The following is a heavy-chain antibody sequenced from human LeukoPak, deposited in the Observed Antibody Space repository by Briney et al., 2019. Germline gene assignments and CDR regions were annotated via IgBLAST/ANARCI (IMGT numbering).Heavy chain of an antibody. J-gene: IGHJ6*02. CDR2: ISGSGGST. CDR1: GFTFSSSA. V-gene: IGHV3-23*01. Sequence: GVPLRLSYAASGFTFSSSAMSWVRQAPGKGLEWVSAISGSGGSTYYADSVKGRFTISRDNSKNTLYLQMNSLRVEDTAVYYCAKVLLARAYYYGMDVWGQGTTVTVSS. D-gene: IGHD2-15*01. CDR3: AKVLLARAYYYGMDV.